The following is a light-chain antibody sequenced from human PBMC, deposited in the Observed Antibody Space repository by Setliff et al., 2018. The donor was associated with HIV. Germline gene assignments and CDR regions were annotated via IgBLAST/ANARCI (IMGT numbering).Light chain of an antibody. Sequence: QSVLTQPRSVSGSPGQSVTISCTGTSSDIGGYNFVSWYQQHPGKAPKVTISDVSKRPSGVPDRFSGSKSGNTASLTISGLQAEDEADYYCCSYAGRYIYVFGTGTKV. J-gene: IGLJ1*01. CDR3: CSYAGRYIYV. CDR1: SSDIGGYNF. CDR2: DVS. V-gene: IGLV2-11*01.